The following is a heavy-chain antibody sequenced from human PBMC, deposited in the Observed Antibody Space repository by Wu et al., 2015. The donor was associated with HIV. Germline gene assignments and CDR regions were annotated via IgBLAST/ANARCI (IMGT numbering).Heavy chain of an antibody. V-gene: IGHV1-69*05. J-gene: IGHJ6*02. CDR3: ARNTDSVATSLYSLGV. CDR1: GGTFTSYA. Sequence: QVQLAQSGAEVKKPGSSVRVSCTASGGTFTSYAVSWVRQAPGQGLEWMGGIIPLLNTTIYAQKFQGRVTITTDESTNTAYMELSSLRSEDTAVYYCARNTDSVATSLYSLGVWGQGTTVTVSS. CDR2: IIPLLNTT. D-gene: IGHD5-12*01.